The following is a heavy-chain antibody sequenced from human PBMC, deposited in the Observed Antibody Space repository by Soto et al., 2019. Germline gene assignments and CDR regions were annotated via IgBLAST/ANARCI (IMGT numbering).Heavy chain of an antibody. V-gene: IGHV1-2*02. CDR1: GNTHTIYF. J-gene: IGHJ4*02. Sequence: QEQLVQSGAEVKQPGASVRVSCKASGNTHTIYFVHWLRQARGQGLEWMGWINSVSGGTNYAHKCQGRVTMTRDTSTTTAFMELSGLRSDDTAVYFCARGGSYYAQWGQGTLVTVSS. CDR3: ARGGSYYAQ. CDR2: INSVSGGT. D-gene: IGHD3-10*01.